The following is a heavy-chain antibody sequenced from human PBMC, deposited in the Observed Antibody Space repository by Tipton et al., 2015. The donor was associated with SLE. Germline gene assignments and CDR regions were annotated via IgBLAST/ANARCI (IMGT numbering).Heavy chain of an antibody. Sequence: TLSLTCSVSGGSISNGGYYWTWIRQHPGKGLEWIGYIYYSGNTFYNPSLKSRLTISVDTSQNQFSLKLSSMTAADTAVYYCARRRRESRPSDLWNWLDPWGQGILVTVSS. CDR2: IYYSGNT. V-gene: IGHV4-31*03. J-gene: IGHJ5*02. CDR1: GGSISNGGYY. D-gene: IGHD3-16*01. CDR3: ARRRRESRPSDLWNWLDP.